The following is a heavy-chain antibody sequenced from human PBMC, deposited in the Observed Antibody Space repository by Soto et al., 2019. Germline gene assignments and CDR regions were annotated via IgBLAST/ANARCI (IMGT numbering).Heavy chain of an antibody. CDR2: ISGSGGST. J-gene: IGHJ5*02. CDR3: AKATMIVVVVDAKTGEAWFDP. CDR1: GFTFSSYA. V-gene: IGHV3-23*01. Sequence: EVQLLESGGGLVQPGGSLRLSCAASGFTFSSYAMSWVRQAPGKGLEWVSAISGSGGSTYYADSVKGRFTISRDNSKNTLYLQMNSLSAEDTAVYYCAKATMIVVVVDAKTGEAWFDPWGQGTLVTVSS. D-gene: IGHD2-15*01.